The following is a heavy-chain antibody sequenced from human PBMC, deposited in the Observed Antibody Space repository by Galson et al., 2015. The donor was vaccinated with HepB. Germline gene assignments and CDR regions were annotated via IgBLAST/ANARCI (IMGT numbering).Heavy chain of an antibody. CDR3: ARHYYSSGSYDYYFDN. Sequence: QSGAEMKKPGESLRISGEGSGYTFTNYWISWVRQKPGEGLEWMGRIDLSASYSHYSPSFEGHVTVSVDEPVNTAYLQWSSLKATDTAMYYCARHYYSSGSYDYYFDNWGQGTLVTVSS. V-gene: IGHV5-10-1*01. J-gene: IGHJ4*02. D-gene: IGHD3-10*01. CDR1: GYTFTNYW. CDR2: IDLSASYS.